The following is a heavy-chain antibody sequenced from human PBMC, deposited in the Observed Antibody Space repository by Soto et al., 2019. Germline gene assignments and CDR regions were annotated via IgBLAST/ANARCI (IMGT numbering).Heavy chain of an antibody. J-gene: IGHJ6*02. CDR1: GGSISSYY. Sequence: QVQLQESGPGLVKPSETLSLTCTVSGGSISSYYWSWIRQPPGKGLEWIGYIYYSGSTNYNPSLKSRVTISVDTSKNQFSLKLSSVTAADTAVYYCARDYIRYSSSSGRGRGYYYYGMDVWGQGTTVTVSS. D-gene: IGHD6-6*01. CDR2: IYYSGST. V-gene: IGHV4-59*01. CDR3: ARDYIRYSSSSGRGRGYYYYGMDV.